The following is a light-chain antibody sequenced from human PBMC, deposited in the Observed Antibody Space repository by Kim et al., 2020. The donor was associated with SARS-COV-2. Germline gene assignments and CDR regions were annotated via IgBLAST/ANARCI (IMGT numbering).Light chain of an antibody. V-gene: IGKV3-11*01. CDR3: QHRNNWPST. J-gene: IGKJ4*01. Sequence: EIVLTQSPATLSLSPGERATLSCRASQSVSTYLAWYQQKPGQAPRLLIYDASHRATGIPARFSGSGSGTDFTLTVNSLEPEDFAGYYCQHRNNWPSTIGGGTKVDIK. CDR1: QSVSTY. CDR2: DAS.